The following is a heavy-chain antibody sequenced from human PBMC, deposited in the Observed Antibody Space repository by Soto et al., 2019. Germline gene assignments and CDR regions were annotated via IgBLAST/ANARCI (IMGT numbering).Heavy chain of an antibody. CDR1: LVFFSDYY. Sequence: SLRLSCAASLVFFSDYYFSWILQSPGKGLECVAYISGTGDTKYIADSVKGRFSVSRDNPKNSLFLQMTSLRADDEAVYYCAIGGGTIYYQGMDVWGKET. CDR2: ISGTGDTK. V-gene: IGHV3-11*01. D-gene: IGHD1-1*01. J-gene: IGHJ6*03. CDR3: AIGGGTIYYQGMDV.